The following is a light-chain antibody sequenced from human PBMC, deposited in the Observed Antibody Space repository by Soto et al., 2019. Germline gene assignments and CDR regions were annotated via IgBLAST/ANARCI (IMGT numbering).Light chain of an antibody. Sequence: QSVLTQPPSVSGAPGQRVTISCTGXSSNXGAGYDVHWYQQLPGTAPKLLIYGNSNRPSGVPDRVSGSKSGTSASLAITGLQAEDEADYYCQSYDSRLSGYVFGTGTKLTVL. V-gene: IGLV1-40*01. CDR2: GNS. J-gene: IGLJ1*01. CDR3: QSYDSRLSGYV. CDR1: SSNXGAGYD.